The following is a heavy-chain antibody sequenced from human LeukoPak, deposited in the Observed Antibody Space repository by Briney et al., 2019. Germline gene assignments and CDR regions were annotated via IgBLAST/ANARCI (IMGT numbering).Heavy chain of an antibody. Sequence: ASVKVSCKASGYTFTAYYMHWVRQAPGQGLEWMGWINPNSSGTNYAQKFQGRVTMTRDTSISIDYMELSRLRSDDTAVYYCARDGYNSWYFDYWGQGTLVTVS. V-gene: IGHV1-2*02. J-gene: IGHJ4*02. CDR3: ARDGYNSWYFDY. D-gene: IGHD5-24*01. CDR1: GYTFTAYY. CDR2: INPNSSGT.